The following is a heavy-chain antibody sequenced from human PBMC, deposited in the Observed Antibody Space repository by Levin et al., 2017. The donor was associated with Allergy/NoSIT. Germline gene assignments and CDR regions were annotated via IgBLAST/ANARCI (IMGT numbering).Heavy chain of an antibody. D-gene: IGHD5-12*01. J-gene: IGHJ4*02. CDR3: ASAGGEYSGYDSGFFGY. CDR1: GGSISSYY. CDR2: IYYSGST. V-gene: IGHV4-59*01. Sequence: SETLSLTCTVSGGSISSYYWSWIRQPPGKGLEWIGYIYYSGSTNYNPSLKSRVTISVDTSKNQFSLKLSSVTAADTAVYYCASAGGEYSGYDSGFFGYWGQGTLVTVSS.